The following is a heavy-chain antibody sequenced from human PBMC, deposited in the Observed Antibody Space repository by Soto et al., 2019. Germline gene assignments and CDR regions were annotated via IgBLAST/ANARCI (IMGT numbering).Heavy chain of an antibody. CDR3: ATTRYDFWGGRYHSFLYY. V-gene: IGHV1-69*12. J-gene: IGHJ4*02. CDR1: GGTFSSYA. D-gene: IGHD3-3*01. Sequence: QVQLVQSGAEVKKPGSSVKVSCKASGGTFSSYAISWVRQAPGQGLEWMGGIIPIFGTANYAQKFQGRVTITADESTSTAYMELSSLRSEDTAVYYCATTRYDFWGGRYHSFLYYWGQGTLVTVSS. CDR2: IIPIFGTA.